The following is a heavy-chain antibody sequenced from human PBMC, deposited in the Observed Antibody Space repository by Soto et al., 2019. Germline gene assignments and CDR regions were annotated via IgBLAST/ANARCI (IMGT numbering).Heavy chain of an antibody. V-gene: IGHV4-34*01. D-gene: IGHD3-16*01. Sequence: QVQLQQWGAGLLKPSETLSLTCAVYGGSLSGYYWSWIRQPPGKGLEWIGEINRSGSTNYIPSIKGRVIISVDTSMNQFALKLSSVTAADTVVYYCARGLLGGAATWGQGTLVSVSS. CDR1: GGSLSGYY. CDR2: INRSGST. J-gene: IGHJ5*02. CDR3: ARGLLGGAAT.